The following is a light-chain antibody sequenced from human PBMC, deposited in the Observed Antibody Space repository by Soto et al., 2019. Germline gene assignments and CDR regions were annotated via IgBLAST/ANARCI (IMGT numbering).Light chain of an antibody. J-gene: IGLJ3*02. CDR1: SSDVGGYNY. V-gene: IGLV2-14*01. Sequence: QSALTQPASVSGSPGQSITISCTGTSSDVGGYNYVSWFQQHPGQAPKIMIYEVTHRPSGVSNRFSGSKSGNTASRTISGLQAEDEADYYCSSYTSTNTWVFGGGTKLTVL. CDR3: SSYTSTNTWV. CDR2: EVT.